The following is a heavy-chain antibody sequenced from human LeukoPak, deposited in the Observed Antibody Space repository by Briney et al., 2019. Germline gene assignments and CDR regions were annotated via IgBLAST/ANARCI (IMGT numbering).Heavy chain of an antibody. D-gene: IGHD1-1*01. V-gene: IGHV3-30*02. CDR2: TRYDGGLK. CDR3: ARDPFDWKWGFDY. J-gene: IGHJ4*02. Sequence: GGSLRLSCAASGFSFSNYGMNWVRQAPGKGPAWVAFTRYDGGLKYYADSVKGRFTVSSDESRNILYLQMNSLRPEDTAVYYCARDPFDWKWGFDYWGQGTLVTVSS. CDR1: GFSFSNYG.